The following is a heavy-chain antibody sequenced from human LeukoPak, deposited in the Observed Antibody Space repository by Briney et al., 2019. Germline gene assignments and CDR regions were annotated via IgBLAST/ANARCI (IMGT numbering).Heavy chain of an antibody. Sequence: SVKVSCKASGGTFSSYAISWVRQAPGQGLEWMGGIIPIFGTANYAQEFQGRVTITTDESTSTAYMELSSLRSEDTAVYYCARLAAAGLNWFDPWGQGTLVTVSS. CDR3: ARLAAAGLNWFDP. D-gene: IGHD6-13*01. V-gene: IGHV1-69*05. J-gene: IGHJ5*02. CDR1: GGTFSSYA. CDR2: IIPIFGTA.